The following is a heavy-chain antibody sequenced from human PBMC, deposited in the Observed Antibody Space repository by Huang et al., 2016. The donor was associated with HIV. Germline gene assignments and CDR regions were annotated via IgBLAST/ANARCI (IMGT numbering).Heavy chain of an antibody. J-gene: IGHJ4*02. V-gene: IGHV4-39*01. CDR3: ARIDGLLPFYH. CDR1: GGSVNSVGQH. D-gene: IGHD2-21*01. CDR2: IYFGGST. Sequence: QVQLQESGPGLLKPSEALFLTCNVSGGSVNSVGQHWGWIRQPPRKGLEWIGTIYFGGSTYYNPSLNSRVTIATDTSKKEGSLTVRFVTPSDTAVYHCARIDGLLPFYHWGPGVLVTVSS.